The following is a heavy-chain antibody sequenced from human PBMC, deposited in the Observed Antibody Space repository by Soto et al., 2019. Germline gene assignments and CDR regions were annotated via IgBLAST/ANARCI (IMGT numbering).Heavy chain of an antibody. D-gene: IGHD2-15*01. V-gene: IGHV4-39*02. CDR2: IYYSGST. CDR1: GGSISSSSYY. Sequence: SETLSLTCTVSGGSISSSSYYWGWIRQPPGKGLEWIGSIYYSGSTYYNPSLKSRVTISVDTSKNQFSLKLSSVTAADTAVYYCAREGVVAATGGYNWFDPWDQGTLVTVSS. CDR3: AREGVVAATGGYNWFDP. J-gene: IGHJ5*02.